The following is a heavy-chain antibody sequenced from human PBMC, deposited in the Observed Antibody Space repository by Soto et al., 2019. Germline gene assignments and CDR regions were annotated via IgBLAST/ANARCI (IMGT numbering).Heavy chain of an antibody. CDR3: AKDLYSRPTRGFDY. Sequence: PGGSLRLSCAASGFTFSSYGMHWVRQAPGKGLEWVAVISYDGSNKYYADSVKGRFTISRDNSKNTLYLQMNSLRAEDTAVYYCAKDLYSRPTRGFDYWGQGTLVTVSS. CDR1: GFTFSSYG. CDR2: ISYDGSNK. J-gene: IGHJ4*02. D-gene: IGHD2-21*01. V-gene: IGHV3-30*18.